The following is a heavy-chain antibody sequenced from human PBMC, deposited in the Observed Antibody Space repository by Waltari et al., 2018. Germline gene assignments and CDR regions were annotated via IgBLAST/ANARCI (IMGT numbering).Heavy chain of an antibody. CDR2: IWYDGSNK. CDR1: GFTFSSYG. Sequence: QVQLVESGGGVVQPGRSLRLSCAASGFTFSSYGMHWVRQAPGKGLEWVAVIWYDGSNKYYADSVKGRFTISRDNSKNTLYLQMNSLRAEDTAVYYCARESAVLLRGAFDIWGQGTMVTVSS. J-gene: IGHJ3*02. V-gene: IGHV3-33*01. D-gene: IGHD4-17*01. CDR3: ARESAVLLRGAFDI.